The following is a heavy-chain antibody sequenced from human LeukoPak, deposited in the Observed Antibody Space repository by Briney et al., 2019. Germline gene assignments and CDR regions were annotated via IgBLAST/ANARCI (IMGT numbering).Heavy chain of an antibody. V-gene: IGHV1-2*02. CDR2: INPNSGGT. CDR1: GYTFTCYY. J-gene: IGHJ4*02. CDR3: GTLLSNGPFDY. Sequence: ASVKVSCKASGYTFTCYYMHWVRQAPGQGLEWMGWINPNSGGTNYAQKFQGRVTMTRDTSISTAYMELSGLRSDDTAVYYCGTLLSNGPFDYWGQGSLVTVSS.